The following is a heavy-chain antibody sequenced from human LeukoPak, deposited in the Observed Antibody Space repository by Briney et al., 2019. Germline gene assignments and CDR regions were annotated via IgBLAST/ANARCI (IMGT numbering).Heavy chain of an antibody. V-gene: IGHV3-21*01. D-gene: IGHD3-9*01. CDR1: GFTFSSYT. CDR2: ISSSSSYI. CDR3: ARGKTAFDILTGYDS. Sequence: PGGSLRLSCAAPGFTFSSYTMTWVRQAPGKGLEWVSCISSSSSYIYYADSVKGRFTISRDNTKNSLILQMDSLIAEDTAVYYCARGKTAFDILTGYDSWGQGTLVTVSS. J-gene: IGHJ5*01.